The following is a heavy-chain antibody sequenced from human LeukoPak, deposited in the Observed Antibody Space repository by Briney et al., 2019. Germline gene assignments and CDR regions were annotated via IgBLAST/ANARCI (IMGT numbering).Heavy chain of an antibody. CDR3: AKDPIPGYSYGDYYYYGMNV. D-gene: IGHD5-18*01. Sequence: GGSLRLSCAASGFTFSSYAMSWVRHAPGKGLEWVSAISGSGGSTYYADSVKGRFTISRDNSKNTLYLQMNSLRAEDTAVYYCAKDPIPGYSYGDYYYYGMNVWGQGTTVTVSS. V-gene: IGHV3-23*01. CDR1: GFTFSSYA. CDR2: ISGSGGST. J-gene: IGHJ6*02.